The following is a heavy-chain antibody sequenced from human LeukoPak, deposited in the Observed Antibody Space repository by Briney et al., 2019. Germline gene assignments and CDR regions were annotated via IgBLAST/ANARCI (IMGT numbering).Heavy chain of an antibody. CDR1: GYTFTNYY. Sequence: ASVKVSCKASGYTFTNYYIHWVRQAPGQGLEWMGLINPGGGNTNYAQNFQGRVTMTRDTSASTVYMELDSLRSEDTAVYYCARARGYCTNDVCSDFDYWGQGTLVTVSS. CDR2: INPGGGNT. D-gene: IGHD2-8*01. J-gene: IGHJ4*02. V-gene: IGHV1-46*01. CDR3: ARARGYCTNDVCSDFDY.